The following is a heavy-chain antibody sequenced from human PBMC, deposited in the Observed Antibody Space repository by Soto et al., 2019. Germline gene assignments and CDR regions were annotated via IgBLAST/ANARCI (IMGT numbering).Heavy chain of an antibody. CDR1: GGTFSSYA. J-gene: IGHJ4*02. CDR3: ARDIIVVVPAASHPHYYCSASYYRE. D-gene: IGHD2-2*01. CDR2: IIPIFGTA. V-gene: IGHV1-69*01. Sequence: QVQLVQSGAEVKKPGSSVQVSCKASGGTFSSYAISWVRQAPGQGLEWMGGIIPIFGTANYAQKFQGRVTITADESTPASYMNLSILGSEDTAVYYCARDIIVVVPAASHPHYYCSASYYREWVQETQVTVSS.